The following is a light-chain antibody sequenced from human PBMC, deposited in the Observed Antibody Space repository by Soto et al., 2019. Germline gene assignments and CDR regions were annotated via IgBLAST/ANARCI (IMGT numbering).Light chain of an antibody. CDR3: QLYNSDST. CDR1: QSISIW. Sequence: DIQMTQSPSTLSASVGDRVTITCRASQSISIWLAWYQQKPGKAPKLLIYKASSLQSGVPSRFSGSGSGTEFTLTSSRLQPDDFATYYGQLYNSDSTFGQGTKVEIK. V-gene: IGKV1-5*03. J-gene: IGKJ1*01. CDR2: KAS.